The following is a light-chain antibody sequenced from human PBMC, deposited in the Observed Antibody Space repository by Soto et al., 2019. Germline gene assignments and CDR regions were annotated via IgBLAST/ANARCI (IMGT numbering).Light chain of an antibody. CDR2: RNN. CDR1: SSNIGSNY. J-gene: IGLJ2*01. Sequence: QSVLTQPPSASGTPGQRVTISCSGSSSNIGSNYVYWYQQLPGTAPILLLYRNNQRPSGVPDRFSGYKSGTSSSLAISGLRSEDAADYYCASWDDILSGPVFGGGTKLTVL. V-gene: IGLV1-47*01. CDR3: ASWDDILSGPV.